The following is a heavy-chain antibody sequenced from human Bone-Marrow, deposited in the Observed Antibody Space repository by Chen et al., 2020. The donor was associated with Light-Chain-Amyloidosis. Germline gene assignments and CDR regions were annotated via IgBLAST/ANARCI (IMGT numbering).Heavy chain of an antibody. CDR1: GGSFSGYY. Sequence: QVQLQQWGAGLLKPSETLSLTCAVYGGSFSGYYWSWIRQPPGKGLEWIGEINHSGSTNYNPSLKSRVTISVDTSKNQFSLKLSSVTAADTAVYYCARMPGSLFQRRFDYWGQGTLVTVSS. CDR3: ARMPGSLFQRRFDY. CDR2: INHSGST. D-gene: IGHD6-25*01. V-gene: IGHV4-34*01. J-gene: IGHJ4*02.